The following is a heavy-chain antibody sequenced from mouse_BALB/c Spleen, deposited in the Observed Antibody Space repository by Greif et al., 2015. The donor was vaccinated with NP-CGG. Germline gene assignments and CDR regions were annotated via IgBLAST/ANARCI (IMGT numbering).Heavy chain of an antibody. CDR3: ARFDYRYPYYAMDY. Sequence: EVKVVESGGGLVQPGGSRKLSCAASGFSFSSFGMHWVRQAPEKGLEWVAYISSGSSTIYYADTVKGRFTISRDNPKNTLFLQMTSLRSEDTAMYYCARFDYRYPYYAMDYWGQGTSVTVSS. J-gene: IGHJ4*01. V-gene: IGHV5-17*02. CDR2: ISSGSSTI. CDR1: GFSFSSFG. D-gene: IGHD2-14*01.